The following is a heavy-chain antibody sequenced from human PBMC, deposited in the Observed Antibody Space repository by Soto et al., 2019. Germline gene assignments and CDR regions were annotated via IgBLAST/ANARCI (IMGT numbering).Heavy chain of an antibody. Sequence: GGSLRLSCAASGFAFSSHPMSWVRQAPERGLEWVSGISDSGGLTYNADSVKGRFTISRDNPKNTLYLQMNSLRAEDTALYYCARRAFGSSRSFDIWGQGTMVTVSS. D-gene: IGHD6-6*01. V-gene: IGHV3-23*01. CDR3: ARRAFGSSRSFDI. CDR1: GFAFSSHP. J-gene: IGHJ3*02. CDR2: ISDSGGLT.